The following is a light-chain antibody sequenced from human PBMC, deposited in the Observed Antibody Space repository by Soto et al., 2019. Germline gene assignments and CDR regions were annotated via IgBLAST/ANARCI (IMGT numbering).Light chain of an antibody. V-gene: IGKV1-5*03. CDR3: QHYNDYSRM. CDR2: KAS. J-gene: IGKJ1*01. Sequence: DIQMTQSPSTLSASIGDRVTITGRTSQSVDSWLAWYQQKPGKAPKLLIYKASSLQTGVPSRFSGSGSGTEFTLTISSLQPDDFATYDCQHYNDYSRMFGQGTKVEIK. CDR1: QSVDSW.